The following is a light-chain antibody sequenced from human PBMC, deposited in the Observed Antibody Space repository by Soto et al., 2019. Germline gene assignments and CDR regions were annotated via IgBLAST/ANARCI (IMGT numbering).Light chain of an antibody. CDR1: SSNIGSNY. V-gene: IGLV1-47*01. J-gene: IGLJ3*02. CDR2: RNN. CDR3: AAWDDSLSGRV. Sequence: QSVLTQPPSASGTPGQRVTISCSGSSSNIGSNYVYWYQQLPGTAPKLLIYRNNQRPSGVPDRFSGSTSATSASLAISGLRSEDEADYYCAAWDDSLSGRVFGGGTQLTVL.